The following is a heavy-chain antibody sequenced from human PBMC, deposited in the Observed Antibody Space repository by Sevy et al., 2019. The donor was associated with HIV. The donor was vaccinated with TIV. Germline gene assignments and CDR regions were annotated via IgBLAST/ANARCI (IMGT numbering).Heavy chain of an antibody. CDR2: ISYDGSNK. CDR1: GITFSSHA. V-gene: IGHV3-30-3*01. Sequence: GGSLRLSCAASGITFSSHAMHWVRQAPGKGLEWVTIISYDGSNKYFADSVKRRFTISRDNSKNTLYLQMNSLRAEDTAVYYCARAEYGDYSGEFDYWGQGTLVTVSS. D-gene: IGHD4-17*01. J-gene: IGHJ4*02. CDR3: ARAEYGDYSGEFDY.